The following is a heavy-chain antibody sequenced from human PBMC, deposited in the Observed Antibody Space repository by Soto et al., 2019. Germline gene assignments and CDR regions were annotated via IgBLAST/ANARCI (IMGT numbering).Heavy chain of an antibody. J-gene: IGHJ6*02. Sequence: PGGSLRLSCAASGFTFSSYVMHWVRQAPGKGLEWVAVIWYDGSNKYYADSVKGRFTISRDNSKNTLYLQMNSLRAEDTAVYYCARDSTPLQYCSGGSCPDYYYYGMDVWGQGTTVTVSS. CDR2: IWYDGSNK. CDR1: GFTFSSYV. V-gene: IGHV3-33*01. CDR3: ARDSTPLQYCSGGSCPDYYYYGMDV. D-gene: IGHD2-15*01.